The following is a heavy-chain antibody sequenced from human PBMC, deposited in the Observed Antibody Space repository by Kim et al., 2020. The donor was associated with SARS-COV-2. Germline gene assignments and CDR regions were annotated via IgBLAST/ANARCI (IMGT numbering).Heavy chain of an antibody. Sequence: SETLSLTCTVSGGSISSGGYYWSWIRQHPGKGLEWIGYIYYSGSTYYNPSLKSRVTISVDTSKNQFSLKLSSVTAADTAVYYCARDRDRVRGGIRVPNYGMDVWGQGTTVTVSS. CDR1: GGSISSGGYY. V-gene: IGHV4-31*03. D-gene: IGHD3-10*01. CDR3: ARDRDRVRGGIRVPNYGMDV. J-gene: IGHJ6*02. CDR2: IYYSGST.